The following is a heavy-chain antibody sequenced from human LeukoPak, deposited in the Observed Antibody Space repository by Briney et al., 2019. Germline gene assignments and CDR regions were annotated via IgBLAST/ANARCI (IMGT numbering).Heavy chain of an antibody. J-gene: IGHJ4*02. V-gene: IGHV4-39*07. Sequence: SETLSLTCTVSGGSISSYYWSWIRQPPGKGLEWIGSIYYSGSTYYNPSLKSRVTISVDTSKNQFSLKLSSVTAADTAVYYCARDRRYCSGGSCYSFDYWGQGTLVTVSS. CDR2: IYYSGST. CDR3: ARDRRYCSGGSCYSFDY. D-gene: IGHD2-15*01. CDR1: GGSISSYY.